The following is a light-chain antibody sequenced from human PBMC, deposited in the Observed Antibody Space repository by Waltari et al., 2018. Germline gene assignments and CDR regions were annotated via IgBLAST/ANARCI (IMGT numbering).Light chain of an antibody. Sequence: QSVLTQPPSVSGAPGQRVTISCTGRGSNIGAGYDVHWYQQLPRAAPKLLIYGSTSRPLGVPDRFFCSTSGTSASLAITGLQAEDEADYYCNSRDSSGNPYVFGSGTKVTVL. CDR2: GST. J-gene: IGLJ1*01. CDR3: NSRDSSGNPYV. CDR1: GSNIGAGYD. V-gene: IGLV1-40*01.